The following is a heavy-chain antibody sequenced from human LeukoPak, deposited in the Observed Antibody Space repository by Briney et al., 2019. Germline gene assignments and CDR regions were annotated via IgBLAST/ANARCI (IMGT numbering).Heavy chain of an antibody. CDR3: ARSLNIGPAPAGY. Sequence: ASVKVSCKASGYTFTSYAMHWVRQAPGQRLEWMGWINAGNGNTKYSQKFQGRVTITRDTSASTAYMELSSLRSEDTAVYYCARSLNIGPAPAGYWGQGTLVTVSS. V-gene: IGHV1-3*01. CDR1: GYTFTSYA. D-gene: IGHD5-12*01. CDR2: INAGNGNT. J-gene: IGHJ4*02.